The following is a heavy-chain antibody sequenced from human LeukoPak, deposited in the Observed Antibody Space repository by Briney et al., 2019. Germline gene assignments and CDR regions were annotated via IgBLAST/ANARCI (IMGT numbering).Heavy chain of an antibody. V-gene: IGHV1-69*04. CDR3: ARTGIAAAGGGGHNWFDP. CDR2: IIPILGIA. CDR1: GGTFSSYA. D-gene: IGHD6-13*01. J-gene: IGHJ5*02. Sequence: ASVKVSCKASGGTFSSYAISWVRQAPEQGLEWMGRIIPILGIANYAQKFQGRVTITADKSTSTAYMELSSLRSEDTAVYYCARTGIAAAGGGGHNWFDPWGQGTLVTVSS.